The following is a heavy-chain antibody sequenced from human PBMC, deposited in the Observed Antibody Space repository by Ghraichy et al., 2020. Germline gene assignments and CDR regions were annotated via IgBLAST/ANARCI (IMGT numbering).Heavy chain of an antibody. D-gene: IGHD1-1*01. J-gene: IGHJ5*02. CDR1: GDSITDPTYH. Sequence: SETLSLTCSVSGDSITDPTYHWSWIRQPPGKGLEWVASVYHAGNTYYSPSLRSRATIAVDTSRNQFSLKLISVTAADTAVYFCVRLVNGCPAGSWDQGSLITVSS. V-gene: IGHV4-39*01. CDR2: VYHAGNT. CDR3: VRLVNGCPAGS.